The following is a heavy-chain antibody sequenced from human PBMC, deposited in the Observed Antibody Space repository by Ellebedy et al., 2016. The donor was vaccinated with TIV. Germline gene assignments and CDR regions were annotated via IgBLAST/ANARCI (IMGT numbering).Heavy chain of an antibody. CDR2: LSYDGSDE. J-gene: IGHJ4*02. Sequence: PGGSLRLSCAASGFTFSSYTMHWVRQAPGKGLEWVASLSYDGSDEYYGDSVRGRFTISRDSSKKTLYLQMNSLRAEDKAVYYCAKPSVGHCISTICYVFDDWGQGTLVTVSS. V-gene: IGHV3-30*18. CDR1: GFTFSSYT. CDR3: AKPSVGHCISTICYVFDD. D-gene: IGHD2-2*01.